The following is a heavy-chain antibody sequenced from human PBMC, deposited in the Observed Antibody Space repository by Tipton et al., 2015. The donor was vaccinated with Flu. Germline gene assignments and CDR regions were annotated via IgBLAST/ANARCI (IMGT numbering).Heavy chain of an antibody. Sequence: TLSLTCTVSGGSISRYYWSWIRQPPGKGLEWIGYIYYSGSTNYNPSLKSRVTISLDTSKNQFSLNLNSVTAADTGVYYCARDSGFGDPFDYWGQGTLVTVSS. CDR2: IYYSGST. J-gene: IGHJ4*02. CDR1: GGSISRYY. V-gene: IGHV4-59*01. CDR3: ARDSGFGDPFDY. D-gene: IGHD4-17*01.